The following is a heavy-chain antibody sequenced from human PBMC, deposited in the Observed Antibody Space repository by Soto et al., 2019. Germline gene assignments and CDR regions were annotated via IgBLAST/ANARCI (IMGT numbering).Heavy chain of an antibody. J-gene: IGHJ3*02. V-gene: IGHV1-69*13. CDR2: IIPIFGTA. D-gene: IGHD5-12*01. CDR1: GGTFSSYA. CDR3: AILMRGSDAFDI. Sequence: GASVKVSCKASGGTFSSYAISWVRPAPGQGLEWMGGIIPIFGTANYAQKFQGRVTITADESTSTAYMELSSLRSEDTAVYYCAILMRGSDAFDIWGQGTMVTVSS.